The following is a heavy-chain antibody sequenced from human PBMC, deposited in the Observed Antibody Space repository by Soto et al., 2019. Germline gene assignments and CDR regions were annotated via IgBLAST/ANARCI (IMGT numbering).Heavy chain of an antibody. Sequence: PGGSLRLSCAASGFTFSSYWMSWVRQAPGKGLEWVANMKQDGSEKYYVDSVKGRFTISRDNAKNSLYLQMNSLRAEDTAVYYCARGHYYDSSGYPYYFDYWGQGTLVTVSS. CDR2: MKQDGSEK. CDR1: GFTFSSYW. V-gene: IGHV3-7*01. D-gene: IGHD3-22*01. J-gene: IGHJ4*02. CDR3: ARGHYYDSSGYPYYFDY.